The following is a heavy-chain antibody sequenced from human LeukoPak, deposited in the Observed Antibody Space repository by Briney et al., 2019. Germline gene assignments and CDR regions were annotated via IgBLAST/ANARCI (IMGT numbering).Heavy chain of an antibody. J-gene: IGHJ4*02. D-gene: IGHD1-26*01. CDR1: GFTFSSYG. CDR3: ARGKPKDLFTEWELVY. Sequence: QPGGSLRLSCAASGFTFSSYGMHWVRQAPGKGLEWVAFIRYDGSNKYYADSVKGRFTISRDKSKKILYLQMNSLRAEDTGLYYCARGKPKDLFTEWELVYWGQGTLVTVSS. CDR2: IRYDGSNK. V-gene: IGHV3-30*02.